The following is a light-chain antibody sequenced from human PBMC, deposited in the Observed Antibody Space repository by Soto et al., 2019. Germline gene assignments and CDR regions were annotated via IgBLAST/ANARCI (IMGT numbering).Light chain of an antibody. CDR3: QQSYSIPPIT. Sequence: DIQLTQAPSFLSASVGDRVTITCRASQSIRSYLNWYQQKPGKAPKLLIYAASSLQSGLPSRFSGSGSGTAFTLTISSLQPEDFATYYCQQSYSIPPITFGQGTRLEIK. CDR2: AAS. CDR1: QSIRSY. V-gene: IGKV1-39*01. J-gene: IGKJ5*01.